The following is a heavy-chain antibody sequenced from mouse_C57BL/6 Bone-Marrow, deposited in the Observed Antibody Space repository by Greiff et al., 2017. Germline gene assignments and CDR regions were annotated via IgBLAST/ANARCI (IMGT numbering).Heavy chain of an antibody. CDR3: ARTGISSLYCYAMDY. CDR1: GYSFTGYY. D-gene: IGHD6-5*01. CDR2: IYPYNGVS. J-gene: IGHJ4*01. Sequence: VQLKQSGPELVKPGASVKISCKASGYSFTGYYMHWVKQSHGNILDWIGSIYPYNGVSSYNQKFKGKATLTVDQSSSTAYMELRSLTSEDSAVXYCARTGISSLYCYAMDYWGQGTSVTVSS. V-gene: IGHV1-31*01.